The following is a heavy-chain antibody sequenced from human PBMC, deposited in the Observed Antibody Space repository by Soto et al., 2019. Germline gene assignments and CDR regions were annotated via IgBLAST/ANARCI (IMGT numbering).Heavy chain of an antibody. CDR3: ARELHGGSYGMDV. Sequence: EVQLVESGGGLVQPGGSLILSCAASGFTFSNYDMHWVRQVTGKGLEWVSGITTAGDTYYPGSVKGRFTISREKAKNSLYLQMNSLSVGDTAVYHCARELHGGSYGMDVWGQGTTVTVSS. CDR1: GFTFSNYD. V-gene: IGHV3-13*01. J-gene: IGHJ6*02. CDR2: ITTAGDT.